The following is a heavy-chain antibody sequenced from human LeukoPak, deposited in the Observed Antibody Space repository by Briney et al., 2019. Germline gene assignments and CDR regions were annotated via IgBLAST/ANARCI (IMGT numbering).Heavy chain of an antibody. V-gene: IGHV3-21*01. CDR3: ARDLAWDAFDI. J-gene: IGHJ3*02. CDR1: AFTFSSYW. CDR2: IHSSSGSI. Sequence: PGGSLRLSCAASAFTFSSYWMHWVRQAPGKGLEWVSSIHSSSGSIYYADSLKGRFTISRDNAKNSLYLQMNSLRAEDTAVYYCARDLAWDAFDIWGQGTMVTVSS.